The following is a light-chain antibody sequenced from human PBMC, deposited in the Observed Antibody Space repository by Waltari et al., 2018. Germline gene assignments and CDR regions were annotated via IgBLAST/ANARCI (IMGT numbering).Light chain of an antibody. Sequence: SYELTQPPSVSVSPGQTASITCSGDQLGDKYACWYPQKPGQAPVRGICQYSRRPPGVPERFAGSNSGNAATLTSSGTQAMDEADYYCQAWDSSVVFGGGTKLTVL. CDR3: QAWDSSVV. V-gene: IGLV3-1*01. J-gene: IGLJ2*01. CDR2: QYS. CDR1: QLGDKY.